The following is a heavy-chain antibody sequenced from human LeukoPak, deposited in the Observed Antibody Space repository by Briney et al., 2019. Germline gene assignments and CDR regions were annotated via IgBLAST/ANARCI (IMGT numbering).Heavy chain of an antibody. CDR1: GYTFTGYY. CDR3: ARAAQRVVPAATLTYNWFDP. D-gene: IGHD2-2*01. V-gene: IGHV1-2*02. CDR2: INPNSGGT. J-gene: IGHJ5*02. Sequence: ASVKVSCKASGYTFTGYYMHWVRQAPGQGLEWMGWINPNSGGTNYAQKFQGRVTMTRDTPISTAYMELSRLRSDDTAVYYCARAAQRVVPAATLTYNWFDPWGQGALVTVSS.